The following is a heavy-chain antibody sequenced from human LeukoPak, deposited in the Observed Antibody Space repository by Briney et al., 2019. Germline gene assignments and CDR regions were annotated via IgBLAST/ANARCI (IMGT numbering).Heavy chain of an antibody. CDR2: IYPGDSDT. CDR1: GYSFTSYW. J-gene: IGHJ4*02. D-gene: IGHD3-3*01. V-gene: IGHV5-51*01. CDR3: ARDLSLRITIFGAYYFDY. Sequence: GESLKISCKGSGYSFTSYWIGWVRQMPGKGLEWMGIIYPGDSDTRYSPSFQGQVTISADKSISTAYLQWSRLKASDTAMYYCARDLSLRITIFGAYYFDYWGQGTLVTVSS.